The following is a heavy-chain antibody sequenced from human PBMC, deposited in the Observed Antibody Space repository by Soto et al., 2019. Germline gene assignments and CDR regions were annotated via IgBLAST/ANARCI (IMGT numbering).Heavy chain of an antibody. Sequence: SETLSLTCTVSGGSISSGDYYWSWIRQPPGKGLEWIGYIYYSGSTYYNPSLKSRVTISVDTSKNQFSLKLSSVTAADTAVYYCARYDSSGYYDDYWGQGTLVTVSS. V-gene: IGHV4-30-4*01. CDR1: GGSISSGDYY. CDR3: ARYDSSGYYDDY. J-gene: IGHJ4*02. D-gene: IGHD3-22*01. CDR2: IYYSGST.